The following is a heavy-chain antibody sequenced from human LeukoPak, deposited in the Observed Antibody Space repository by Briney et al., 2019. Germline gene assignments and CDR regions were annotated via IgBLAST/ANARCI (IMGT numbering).Heavy chain of an antibody. V-gene: IGHV4-59*01. CDR1: GGSISSYY. Sequence: SETLSLTCTVSGGSISSYYWSWIRQPPGKGLEGIGYIHYTGSTDYNPSLKSRVTISVDTSKNQFSLKLSSVTAADTAVYYCARGVGYYDSSSATLYYYYMDVWGKGTTVTVSS. J-gene: IGHJ6*03. CDR3: ARGVGYYDSSSATLYYYYMDV. CDR2: IHYTGST. D-gene: IGHD3-22*01.